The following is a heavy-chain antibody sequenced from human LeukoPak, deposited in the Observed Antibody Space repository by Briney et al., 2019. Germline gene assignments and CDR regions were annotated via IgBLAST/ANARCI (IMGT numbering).Heavy chain of an antibody. D-gene: IGHD3-22*01. Sequence: ASVKVSCKASGGTFSSCTISWVRQAPGQGLEWMGRIIPILGIANYAQKFQGRVTITADKSTSTAYMELSSLRSEDTAVYYCARDPDYYDSSGLNDYWGQGTLVTVSS. CDR3: ARDPDYYDSSGLNDY. CDR1: GGTFSSCT. CDR2: IIPILGIA. V-gene: IGHV1-69*02. J-gene: IGHJ4*02.